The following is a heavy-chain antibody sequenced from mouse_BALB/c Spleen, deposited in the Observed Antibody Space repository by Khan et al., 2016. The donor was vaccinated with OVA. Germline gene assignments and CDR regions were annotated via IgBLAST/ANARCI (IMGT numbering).Heavy chain of an antibody. CDR2: MWSDGST. V-gene: IGHV2-6-1*01. Sequence: QVQLKQSGPGLVAPSQSLSITCTISGFSLTNYGVHWIRQPPGKGLEWLVVMWSDGSTTYNSALKSRLTISKDNSKSQVFLKMNNLQTDDTAMYFCARQPYYHYNIMDYWGQGTSVTVSS. CDR1: GFSLTNYG. J-gene: IGHJ4*01. D-gene: IGHD2-10*01. CDR3: ARQPYYHYNIMDY.